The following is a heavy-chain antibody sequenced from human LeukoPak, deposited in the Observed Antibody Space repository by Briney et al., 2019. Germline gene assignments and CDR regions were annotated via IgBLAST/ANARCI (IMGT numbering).Heavy chain of an antibody. Sequence: PSETLSLTCAVYGGSFSGYYWSWIRQPPGKGLEWIGEINHSGSANYNPSLKSRVTISVDTSKNQFSLKLSSVTAADTAVYYCARGRRYCSSTSCYTLIVYFDYWGQGTLVTVSS. D-gene: IGHD2-2*02. CDR1: GGSFSGYY. CDR3: ARGRRYCSSTSCYTLIVYFDY. CDR2: INHSGSA. V-gene: IGHV4-34*01. J-gene: IGHJ4*02.